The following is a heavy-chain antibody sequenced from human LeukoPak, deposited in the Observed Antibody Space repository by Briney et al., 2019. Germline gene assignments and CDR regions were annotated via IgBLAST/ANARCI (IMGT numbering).Heavy chain of an antibody. J-gene: IGHJ6*02. Sequence: PSETLSLTCTVSGGSISSYYWSWIRQPPGKGLEWIGYIYYSGSTNYNPSLKSRVTISVDTSKNQVSLKLSSVTAADTAVYYCARDLRVPAAIGYYYYGMDVWGQGTTVTVSS. CDR1: GGSISSYY. CDR2: IYYSGST. V-gene: IGHV4-59*01. CDR3: ARDLRVPAAIGYYYYGMDV. D-gene: IGHD2-2*01.